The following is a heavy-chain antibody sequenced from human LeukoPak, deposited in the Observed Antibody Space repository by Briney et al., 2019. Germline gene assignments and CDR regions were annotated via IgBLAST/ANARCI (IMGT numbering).Heavy chain of an antibody. Sequence: GGSLRLSCAASGFTFSSYAMSWVRQAPGKGLEWVSYISSSSSYTNYADSVKGRFTISRDNAKNSLYLQMNSLRAEDTAVYYCARGKVLRYFDWLPDAFDIWGQGTMVTVSS. CDR2: ISSSSSYT. D-gene: IGHD3-9*01. CDR3: ARGKVLRYFDWLPDAFDI. CDR1: GFTFSSYA. J-gene: IGHJ3*02. V-gene: IGHV3-21*05.